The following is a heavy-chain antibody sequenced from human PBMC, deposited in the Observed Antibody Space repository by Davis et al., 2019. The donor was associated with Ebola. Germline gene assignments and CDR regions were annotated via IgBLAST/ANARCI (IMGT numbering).Heavy chain of an antibody. CDR2: IQGDGSTT. CDR3: ARGAYDFLGFDS. J-gene: IGHJ4*02. Sequence: GESLKISCAASGFTFSRYWIHWVRQPPGQGLVWLSRIQGDGSTTDYADSVKGRFTISRDNANNTMFLQMNSLRDEDTAVYYCARGAYDFLGFDSWGQGILVTVSS. V-gene: IGHV3-74*01. D-gene: IGHD5-12*01. CDR1: GFTFSRYW.